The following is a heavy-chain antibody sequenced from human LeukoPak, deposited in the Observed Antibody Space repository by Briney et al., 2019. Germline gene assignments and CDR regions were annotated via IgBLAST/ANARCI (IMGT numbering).Heavy chain of an antibody. CDR2: IYSGGST. Sequence: GGSLRLSCAASGFTVSSNYMSWVRQAPGKGLEWVSVIYSGGSTYYADSVKGRFTISRDNSKNTLYLQMNSLRAEDTAVYYCARVLSADSSGYYYFFWGQGTLVTVSS. J-gene: IGHJ4*02. D-gene: IGHD3-22*01. CDR3: ARVLSADSSGYYYFF. V-gene: IGHV3-53*01. CDR1: GFTVSSNY.